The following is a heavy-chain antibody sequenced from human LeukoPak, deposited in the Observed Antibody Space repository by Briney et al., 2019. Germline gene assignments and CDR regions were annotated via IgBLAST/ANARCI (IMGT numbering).Heavy chain of an antibody. CDR2: ISSISSYI. CDR3: TREGEPYCSGGSCYYRRGWVDY. J-gene: IGHJ4*02. CDR1: GFTFSSYS. Sequence: SGRSLRLSCAASGFTFSSYSMNWVSQAPGKGVEWVSSISSISSYIYYADSVKGRFTISRDNAKNSLYLQMNSLRVEDTAVYYCTREGEPYCSGGSCYYRRGWVDYWGQGTLVTVSS. V-gene: IGHV3-21*01. D-gene: IGHD2-15*01.